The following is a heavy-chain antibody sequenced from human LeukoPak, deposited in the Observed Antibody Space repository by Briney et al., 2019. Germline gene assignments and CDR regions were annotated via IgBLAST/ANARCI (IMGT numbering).Heavy chain of an antibody. J-gene: IGHJ4*02. V-gene: IGHV3-48*04. CDR3: ASVLRELYGSGILHDY. CDR1: GFTFSSYS. Sequence: GGSLRLSCAASGFTFSSYSMNWVRQAPGKGLEWVSYISSSSSTIYYADSVKGRFTISRDNAKNSLYLQMNSLRAEDTAVYYCASVLRELYGSGILHDYWGQGTLVTVSS. CDR2: ISSSSSTI. D-gene: IGHD3-10*01.